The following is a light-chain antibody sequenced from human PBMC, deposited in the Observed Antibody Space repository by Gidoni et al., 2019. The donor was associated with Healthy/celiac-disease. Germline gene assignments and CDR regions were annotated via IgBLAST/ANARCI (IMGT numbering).Light chain of an antibody. CDR3: QQYNSNSPWT. Sequence: DIQMTQSPSTLSASIGDRVTITCRASQSIGSWLAWYQQKPGKAPKLLIYRASSLESGVPSRFSGSGSGTEFSLTISSLQPDDFATYYCQQYNSNSPWTFXQXTKVXIK. J-gene: IGKJ1*01. CDR2: RAS. CDR1: QSIGSW. V-gene: IGKV1-5*03.